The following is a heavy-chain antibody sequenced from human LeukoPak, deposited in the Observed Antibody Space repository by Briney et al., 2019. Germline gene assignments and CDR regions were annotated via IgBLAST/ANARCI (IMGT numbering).Heavy chain of an antibody. Sequence: ASVKVSCKASGYTFTNFGISWVRQAPGQGLEWMGWISAYNGNTKYPQKLQGRVTMTTDTSTSTAYMELRGLRSDDTAVYYCARTYYYDSSGYYYGHWFDPWGQGTLVTVSS. CDR2: ISAYNGNT. J-gene: IGHJ5*02. D-gene: IGHD3-22*01. CDR1: GYTFTNFG. CDR3: ARTYYYDSSGYYYGHWFDP. V-gene: IGHV1-18*01.